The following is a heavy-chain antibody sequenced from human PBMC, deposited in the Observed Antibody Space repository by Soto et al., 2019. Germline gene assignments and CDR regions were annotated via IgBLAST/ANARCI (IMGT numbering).Heavy chain of an antibody. Sequence: EVQLVESGGGLVQPGESLRLSCAASGFIFGNFWMSWVRQAPGKGLEWVANIKQDGSEKYYVDSVKGRFTLSRDNAKNSLHLQMNSLRAEDTAVYYCAKYKGRDWTDFDYWGQGTLVTVSS. CDR3: AKYKGRDWTDFDY. V-gene: IGHV3-7*03. D-gene: IGHD1-1*01. J-gene: IGHJ4*02. CDR2: IKQDGSEK. CDR1: GFIFGNFW.